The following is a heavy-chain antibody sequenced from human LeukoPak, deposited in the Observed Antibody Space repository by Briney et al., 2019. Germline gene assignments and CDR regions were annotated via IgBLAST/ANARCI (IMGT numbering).Heavy chain of an antibody. CDR2: HYPGDSDT. V-gene: IGHV5-51*01. J-gene: IGHJ3*02. D-gene: IGHD6-13*01. Sequence: GALLKTCCKSSGYSFNSYWIGWVRPMAGKGLEWMGIHYPGDSDTRHSPSFQGQVTISTDRSITTAYLQWSSLKASDTAMYYCARLYLPDTSAWYGSAFDIWGQGTMVTVSS. CDR3: ARLYLPDTSAWYGSAFDI. CDR1: GYSFNSYW.